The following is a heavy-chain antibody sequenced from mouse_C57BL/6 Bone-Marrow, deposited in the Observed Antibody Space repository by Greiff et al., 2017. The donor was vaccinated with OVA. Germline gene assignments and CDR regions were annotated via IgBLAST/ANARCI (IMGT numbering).Heavy chain of an antibody. Sequence: VQLQQPGAELVKPGASVKLSCKASGYTFTSYWMQWVKQRPGQGLEWIGEIDPSDSYTNYNQKFKGKATLTVDTSSSTAYMQLSSLTSEDSAVYYCRGYFWGTGTTVTVSS. CDR1: GYTFTSYW. J-gene: IGHJ1*03. CDR3: RGYF. CDR2: IDPSDSYT. V-gene: IGHV1-50*01. D-gene: IGHD2-14*01.